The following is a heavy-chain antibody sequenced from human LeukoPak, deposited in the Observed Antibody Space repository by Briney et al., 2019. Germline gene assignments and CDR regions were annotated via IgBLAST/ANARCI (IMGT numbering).Heavy chain of an antibody. J-gene: IGHJ4*02. V-gene: IGHV3-23*01. CDR1: GFTFSSYA. Sequence: GGSLRLSCAASGFTFSSYAVNWVRQAPGKGLEWVSAISSSGGTTYYADSVKGRCGISRDNSKNTLYLQMNSLRAEDTAVYYCAKDLGYWGQGILVTVSS. CDR3: AKDLGY. CDR2: ISSSGGTT.